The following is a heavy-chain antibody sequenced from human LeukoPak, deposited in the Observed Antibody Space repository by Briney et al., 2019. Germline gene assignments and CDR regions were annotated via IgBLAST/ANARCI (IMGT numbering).Heavy chain of an antibody. V-gene: IGHV1-24*01. CDR2: FDPEDGET. D-gene: IGHD4-11*01. J-gene: IGHJ5*02. CDR1: GYTLTELS. CDR3: ATGFYMTTFNWSDP. Sequence: GASVKVSCKVSGYTLTELSMHWVRQAPGKGLEWMGGFDPEDGETIYAQKFQGRVTMTEDTSTDTAYMELSSLRSEDTAVYYCATGFYMTTFNWSDPWGQGTLVTVSS.